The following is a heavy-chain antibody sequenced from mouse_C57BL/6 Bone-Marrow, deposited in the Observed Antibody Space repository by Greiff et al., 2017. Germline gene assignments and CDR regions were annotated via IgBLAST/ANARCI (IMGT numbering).Heavy chain of an antibody. J-gene: IGHJ3*01. Sequence: QVQLKQSGAELVRPGTSVKVSCKASGYAFTNYLIEWVKQRPGQGLGWIGVINPGSGGTNYNEKFKGKATLTADKSSSTAYMQLSSLTSEDSAVYFCARRWAYWGQGTLVTVSA. CDR2: INPGSGGT. CDR3: ARRWAY. D-gene: IGHD1-1*02. CDR1: GYAFTNYL. V-gene: IGHV1-54*01.